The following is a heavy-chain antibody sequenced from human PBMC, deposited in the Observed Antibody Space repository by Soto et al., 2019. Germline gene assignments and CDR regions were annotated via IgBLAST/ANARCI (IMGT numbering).Heavy chain of an antibody. CDR2: INHSGST. CDR3: ARGRAYYGSGSSPDLDY. D-gene: IGHD3-10*01. J-gene: IGHJ4*02. CDR1: GGSFRGYY. V-gene: IGHV4-34*01. Sequence: SETLSLTCAVYGGSFRGYYWSWIRQPPGKGLEWIGEINHSGSTNYNPSLKSRVTISVDTSKNQFSLKLSSVTAADTAVYYCARGRAYYGSGSSPDLDYWGQGTLVTVSS.